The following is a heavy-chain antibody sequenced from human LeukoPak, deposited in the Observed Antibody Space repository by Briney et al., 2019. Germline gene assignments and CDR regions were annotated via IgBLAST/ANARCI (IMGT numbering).Heavy chain of an antibody. CDR1: GFTFSSYG. D-gene: IGHD3-22*01. J-gene: IGHJ4*02. CDR3: PKGDYYDSSGYFDY. Sequence: PGGSLRLSCAASGFTFSSYGMHWVRQAPGKGLEWVAVISYDGSNKYYADSVKGRFTISRDNSKNTLYLQMNSLRAEDTAVYYCPKGDYYDSSGYFDYWGQGTLVTASS. V-gene: IGHV3-30*18. CDR2: ISYDGSNK.